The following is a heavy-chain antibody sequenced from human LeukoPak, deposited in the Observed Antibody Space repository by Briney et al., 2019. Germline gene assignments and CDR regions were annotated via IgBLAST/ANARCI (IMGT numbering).Heavy chain of an antibody. CDR3: ARGRLVHDAFDI. Sequence: SETLSLTCAVYGGSFSGYCWSWIRQPPGKGLEWIGEINHSGSTNYNPSLKSRVTISVDTSKNQFSLKLSSVTAADTAVYYCARGRLVHDAFDIWGQGTMVTVSS. CDR2: INHSGST. V-gene: IGHV4-34*01. CDR1: GGSFSGYC. D-gene: IGHD3-9*01. J-gene: IGHJ3*02.